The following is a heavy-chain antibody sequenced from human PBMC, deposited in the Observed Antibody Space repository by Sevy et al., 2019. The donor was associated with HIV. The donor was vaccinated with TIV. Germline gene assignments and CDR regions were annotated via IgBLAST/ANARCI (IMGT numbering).Heavy chain of an antibody. V-gene: IGHV1-2*02. Sequence: ASVKVSCKASGYTFTGYYMHWVRQAPGQGLEWMGWINPNRGGTNYAQKFQGRVTMTRDTSISTAYMELSRLRSDDTAGYYCARGFGVDYYGMDVWGQGTTVTVSS. CDR3: ARGFGVDYYGMDV. CDR1: GYTFTGYY. CDR2: INPNRGGT. D-gene: IGHD3-3*01. J-gene: IGHJ6*02.